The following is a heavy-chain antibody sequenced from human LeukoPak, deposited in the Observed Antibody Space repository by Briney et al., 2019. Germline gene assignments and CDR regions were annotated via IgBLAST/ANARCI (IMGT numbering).Heavy chain of an antibody. CDR2: ISWNSGRI. CDR1: GFTFDDYA. D-gene: IGHD6-13*01. CDR3: ARMSSRLRRPSGFDP. Sequence: PGGSLRLSCAASGFTFDDYAMHWVRQAPGKGLEWVSGISWNSGRIGYADSVKGRFTISRDNAKNPLYLQMNSLRAEDTALYYCARMSSRLRRPSGFDPWGQGTLVTVSS. V-gene: IGHV3-9*01. J-gene: IGHJ5*02.